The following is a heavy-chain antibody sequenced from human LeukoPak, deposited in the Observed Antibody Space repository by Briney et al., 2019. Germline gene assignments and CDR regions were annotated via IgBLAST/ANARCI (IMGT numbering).Heavy chain of an antibody. J-gene: IGHJ4*02. CDR2: IYHTRGT. D-gene: IGHD3-22*01. Sequence: PSETLSLTSTDSGGSISIRGCYRSSIRQPAGKGLEWIGRIYHTRGTNYNASLKSRATISGDTSTNKLSRKLTSVTAAATAVPYCAKVITSRREFDYWGQGTLVTVSS. CDR3: AKVITSRREFDY. V-gene: IGHV4-61*02. CDR1: GGSISIRGCY.